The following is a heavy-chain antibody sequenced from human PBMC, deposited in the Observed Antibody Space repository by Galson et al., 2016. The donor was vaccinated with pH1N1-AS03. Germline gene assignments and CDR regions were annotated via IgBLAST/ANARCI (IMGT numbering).Heavy chain of an antibody. CDR2: INAGNNYR. CDR1: GFSFRGYY. J-gene: IGHJ4*02. D-gene: IGHD5-18*01. CDR3: ARLQRDTILTDSFFDC. V-gene: IGHV3-11*06. Sequence: SLRLSCAASGFSFRGYYMSWIRQAPGKGLEWVSYINAGNNYREYADSVKGRFTVSRDNAKSSLYLQMNSLRAEDTAVYYCARLQRDTILTDSFFDCWGQGTLVTVSS.